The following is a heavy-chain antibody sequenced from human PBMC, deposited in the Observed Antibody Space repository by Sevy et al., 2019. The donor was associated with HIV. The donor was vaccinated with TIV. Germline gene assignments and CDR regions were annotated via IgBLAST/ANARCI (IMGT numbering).Heavy chain of an antibody. CDR3: AGENAWGRGYS. CDR2: IYYNGHI. CDR1: GGSITSLY. Sequence: SETLSLTCTVSGGSITSLYLNWIRQPPGKGLEWIANIYYNGHINYNPSLKSRVTLSLDTSKNQFSLRLSSETAADTAMYYCAGENAWGRGYSWGQGTLVTVSS. J-gene: IGHJ4*02. V-gene: IGHV4-59*08. D-gene: IGHD1-26*01.